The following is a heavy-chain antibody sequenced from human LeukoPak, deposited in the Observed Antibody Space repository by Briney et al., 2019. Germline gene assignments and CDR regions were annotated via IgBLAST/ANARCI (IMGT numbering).Heavy chain of an antibody. CDR1: GYSFTSYW. Sequence: GESLKISCKGSGYSFTSYWIGWVRQMPGKGLEWMGIIYPGDSDTRYSPSFQGQVTISADKSISTAYLQWSSLKASDTAMYHCARTPLLWFGEGYYFDYWGQGTLVTVSS. D-gene: IGHD3-10*01. J-gene: IGHJ4*02. CDR2: IYPGDSDT. V-gene: IGHV5-51*01. CDR3: ARTPLLWFGEGYYFDY.